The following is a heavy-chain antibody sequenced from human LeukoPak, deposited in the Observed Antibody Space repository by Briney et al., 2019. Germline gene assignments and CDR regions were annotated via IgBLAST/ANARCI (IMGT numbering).Heavy chain of an antibody. CDR1: GYTFTGYY. CDR2: INPNSGGT. J-gene: IGHJ4*02. Sequence: ASVKVSCKASGYTFTGYYMHWVRQAPGQGLEWMGWINPNSGGTNYAQKFQGRVTMTRDTSISTAYMELSRLRSDDTAVYYCARERISEQQLVVDYWGQGTLVTVSS. D-gene: IGHD6-13*01. V-gene: IGHV1-2*02. CDR3: ARERISEQQLVVDY.